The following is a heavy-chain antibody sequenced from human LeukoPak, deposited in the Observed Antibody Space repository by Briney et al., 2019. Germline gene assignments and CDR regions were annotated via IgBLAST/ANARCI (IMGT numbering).Heavy chain of an antibody. Sequence: EASVKVSCKASGYIFADYYMHWMRQAPGQGLEWMGRINPNSGGTNYAQKFQGRVTMTRDTSMSTAYMELSRLRSDDTAVYYCARAKQWLPYDYWGQGTLVTVSS. D-gene: IGHD6-19*01. J-gene: IGHJ4*02. V-gene: IGHV1-2*06. CDR2: INPNSGGT. CDR3: ARAKQWLPYDY. CDR1: GYIFADYY.